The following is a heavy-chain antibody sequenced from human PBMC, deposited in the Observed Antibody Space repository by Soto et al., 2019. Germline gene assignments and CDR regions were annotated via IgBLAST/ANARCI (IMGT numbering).Heavy chain of an antibody. Sequence: QVQLVESGGGLVKPGGSLRVSCAASGFSFSDYYMTWIRQAPGKGLEWVSYISGSGDNIHYAYSVKGRFTISRDNAKNSLYLQMDSLRVEDTAVYYCARGACITCYYDDWFDTWGQGTLVTVSS. D-gene: IGHD2-15*01. CDR1: GFSFSDYY. CDR2: ISGSGDNI. J-gene: IGHJ5*02. CDR3: ARGACITCYYDDWFDT. V-gene: IGHV3-11*01.